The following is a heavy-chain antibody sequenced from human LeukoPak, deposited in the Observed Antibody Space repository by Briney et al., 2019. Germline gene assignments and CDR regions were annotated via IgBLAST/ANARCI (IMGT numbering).Heavy chain of an antibody. V-gene: IGHV3-15*01. CDR3: TTAPFRIASRDY. CDR2: IKSNIDGGTT. CDR1: GFTFTNAW. D-gene: IGHD6-6*01. J-gene: IGHJ4*02. Sequence: KSGGSLTLSCAASGFTFTNAWMTWVRKAPGKGLEWVGRIKSNIDGGTTDLAAPVKGRFAISRDDLKNTLYLQMNSLKTEDTAVYYCTTAPFRIASRDYWGPGTLVTVSS.